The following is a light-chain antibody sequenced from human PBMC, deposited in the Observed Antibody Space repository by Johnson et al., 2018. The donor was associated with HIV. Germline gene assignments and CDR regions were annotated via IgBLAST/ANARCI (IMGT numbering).Light chain of an antibody. Sequence: QSVLTQPPSVSAAPGQKVTISCSGSSSNIANNYVSWYQQLPGTAPKVLIYENNKRPSGIPDRFSGSKSGASATLGITGLQTGDEADYYCGTWDSSLSAGGVFGTGTKVTVL. J-gene: IGLJ1*01. V-gene: IGLV1-51*02. CDR3: GTWDSSLSAGGV. CDR2: ENN. CDR1: SSNIANNY.